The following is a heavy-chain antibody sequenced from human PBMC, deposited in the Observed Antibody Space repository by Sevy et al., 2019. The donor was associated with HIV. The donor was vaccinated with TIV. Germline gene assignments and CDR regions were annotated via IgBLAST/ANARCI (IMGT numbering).Heavy chain of an antibody. Sequence: GGSLRLSCAASGLTFSSHAMHWVRQAPGKGLEWVAVISYEAGNTKYYAESVKGRFTISRDNSKNTLYLQMNSLRAEDTTVYFCARDSGTSIKYSPGGYWGQGTLVTVSS. CDR1: GLTFSSHA. J-gene: IGHJ4*02. D-gene: IGHD2-21*01. V-gene: IGHV3-30-3*01. CDR2: ISYEAGNTK. CDR3: ARDSGTSIKYSPGGY.